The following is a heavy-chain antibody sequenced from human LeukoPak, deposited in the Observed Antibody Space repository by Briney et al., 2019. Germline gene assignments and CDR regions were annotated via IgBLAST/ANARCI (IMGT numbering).Heavy chain of an antibody. D-gene: IGHD3-3*01. V-gene: IGHV1-8*01. CDR1: GYTFTSYD. CDR3: ASSDDFWSGYYGY. J-gene: IGHJ4*02. CDR2: MNPNSGNT. Sequence: ASVTVSCKASGYTFTSYDINWVRQATGQGLEWMGWMNPNSGNTGYAQKFQGRVTMTRNTSISTAYMELSSLRSEDTAVYYCASSDDFWSGYYGYWGQGTLVTVSS.